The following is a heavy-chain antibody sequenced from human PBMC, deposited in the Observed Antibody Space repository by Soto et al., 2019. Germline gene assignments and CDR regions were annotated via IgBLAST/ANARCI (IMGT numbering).Heavy chain of an antibody. CDR3: ARGVSGGAFDI. D-gene: IGHD3-16*01. Sequence: GGSLRLSCAASGFTVSSNYLTWVRQAPGKGLEWVSVIYSGGATYYADSVKGRFTISRDNSKNTLYLQMNSLRAEDTAVYYCARGVSGGAFDIWGQGTMVTVSS. J-gene: IGHJ3*02. CDR1: GFTVSSNY. CDR2: IYSGGAT. V-gene: IGHV3-66*01.